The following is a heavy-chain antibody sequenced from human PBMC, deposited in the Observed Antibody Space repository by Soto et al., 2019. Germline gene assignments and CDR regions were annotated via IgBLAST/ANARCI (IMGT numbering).Heavy chain of an antibody. J-gene: IGHJ4*02. CDR2: ISSSGNT. D-gene: IGHD3-22*01. CDR3: ARAPMVLTRSYFDS. Sequence: PSETLSLTCTVSDGSISNFYWSWIRQPPGKGLEWIGYISSSGNTNYNPSLKSRVSISVDTSKNQFSLNLTSVTAADTAVYYCARAPMVLTRSYFDSWVQGTPATVSS. V-gene: IGHV4-59*01. CDR1: DGSISNFY.